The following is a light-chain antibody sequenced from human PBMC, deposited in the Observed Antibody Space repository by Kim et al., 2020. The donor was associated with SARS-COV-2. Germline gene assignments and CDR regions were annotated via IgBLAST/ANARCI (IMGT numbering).Light chain of an antibody. CDR2: GAS. Sequence: VSPGTRSPLSCRGRQSVRSYLDWYQQKRGQAPRLLIYGASTRANGIPARFSGSGSGTEFTLTISSLQSEDFAVYYCQQYNNWPPTFGQGTKVDIK. V-gene: IGKV3-15*01. J-gene: IGKJ1*01. CDR3: QQYNNWPPT. CDR1: QSVRSY.